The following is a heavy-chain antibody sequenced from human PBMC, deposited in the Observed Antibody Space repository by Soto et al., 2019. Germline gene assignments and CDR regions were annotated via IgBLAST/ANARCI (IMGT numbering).Heavy chain of an antibody. CDR2: IIPILGIA. D-gene: IGHD2-15*01. J-gene: IGHJ4*02. Sequence: QVQLVQSGAEVKKPGSSVKVSCKASGGTFSSYTMSWVRQAPGQGLEWMGRIIPILGIANYAQKFQGRVTITADKSTSTAYMELSSLRSEDTAVYYCARAHNEGYCSGGSCYSYDYWGQGTLVTVSS. V-gene: IGHV1-69*02. CDR1: GGTFSSYT. CDR3: ARAHNEGYCSGGSCYSYDY.